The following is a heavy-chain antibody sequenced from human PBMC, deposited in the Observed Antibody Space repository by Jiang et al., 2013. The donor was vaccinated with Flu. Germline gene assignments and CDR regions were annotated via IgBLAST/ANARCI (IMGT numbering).Heavy chain of an antibody. D-gene: IGHD5/OR15-5a*01. V-gene: IGHV4-34*01. CDR1: GGSFSGYY. CDR3: ARGRSVDAFDI. CDR2: INHSGST. J-gene: IGHJ3*02. Sequence: LLKPSETLSLTCAVYGGSFSGYYWSWIRQPPGKGLEWIGEINHSGSTNYNPSLKSRVTISVDTSKNQFSLKLSSVTAADTAVYYCARGRSVDAFDIWGQGTMVTVSS.